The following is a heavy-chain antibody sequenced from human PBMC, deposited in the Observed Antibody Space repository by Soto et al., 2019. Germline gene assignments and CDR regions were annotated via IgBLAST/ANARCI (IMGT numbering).Heavy chain of an antibody. J-gene: IGHJ5*02. D-gene: IGHD3-22*01. V-gene: IGHV1-2*04. CDR1: GYTFTGYY. CDR2: INPNSGGT. CDR3: ARERGCSRGYYHNWFDP. Sequence: KVSCKASGYTFTGYYMHWVRQAPGQGLEWMGWINPNSGGTNYAQKFQGWVTMTRDTSISTAYMDLSRRRSDDTAVYYCARERGCSRGYYHNWFDPWGQGTLVTV.